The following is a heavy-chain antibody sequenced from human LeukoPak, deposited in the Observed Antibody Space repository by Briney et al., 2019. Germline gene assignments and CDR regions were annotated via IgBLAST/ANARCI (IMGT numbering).Heavy chain of an antibody. J-gene: IGHJ4*02. CDR3: AKETGELLRFLGFDY. CDR2: IPYDGANG. Sequence: GGSLRLSCVTSGFIFSRHAMHWVRQAPHKGLEWVAFIPYDGANGYYADSVKGRFTISRDNSKGTLYLQLNSLTPDDTAVYYCAKETGELLRFLGFDYWGQGSLITVSS. V-gene: IGHV3-30*02. D-gene: IGHD4-23*01. CDR1: GFIFSRHA.